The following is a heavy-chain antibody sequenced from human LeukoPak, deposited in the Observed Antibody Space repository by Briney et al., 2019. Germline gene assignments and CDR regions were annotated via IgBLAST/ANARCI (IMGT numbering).Heavy chain of an antibody. Sequence: PGGSLRLSCAASGFTFDDYGMSWVRQAPGKGLEWVSGINWNGGSTGYADSVKGRFTISRDNAKNSLYLQMNSLRAEDTALYHCAREMRGSSSSFYYYYYMDVWGKGTTVTVSS. CDR1: GFTFDDYG. V-gene: IGHV3-20*01. D-gene: IGHD6-6*01. J-gene: IGHJ6*03. CDR2: INWNGGST. CDR3: AREMRGSSSSFYYYYYMDV.